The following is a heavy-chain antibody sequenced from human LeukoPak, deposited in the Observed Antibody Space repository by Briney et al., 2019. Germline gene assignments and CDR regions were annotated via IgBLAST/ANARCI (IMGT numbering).Heavy chain of an antibody. CDR2: INPSGGST. D-gene: IGHD2-2*01. J-gene: IGHJ4*02. CDR3: ARDGPTAAPFDY. Sequence: GASVKVSCKASGYRFTSYDMHWVQQAPGQGLEWMGIINPSGGSTSYAQRFQGRVAMTRDTSTTTVYMEVNSLTSEDTAVYFCARDGPTAAPFDYWGQGTLVTVFS. CDR1: GYRFTSYD. V-gene: IGHV1-46*01.